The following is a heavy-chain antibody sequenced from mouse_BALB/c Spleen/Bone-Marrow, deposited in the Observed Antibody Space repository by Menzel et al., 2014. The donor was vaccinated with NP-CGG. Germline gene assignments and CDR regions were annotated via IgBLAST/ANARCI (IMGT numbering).Heavy chain of an antibody. D-gene: IGHD1-2*01. CDR2: INPSSGYT. CDR3: ATLLGNYYAMDY. CDR1: GYTFTSYT. Sequence: QVQLQQSTAELARPGASVKMSCKASGYTFTSYTMHWVKQRPGQGLEWIGYINPSSGYTEYNQKFKDKTTLTADKSSSTAYMQLSSLTSEDSAVYYCATLLGNYYAMDYWGQGTSVTVSS. V-gene: IGHV1-4*02. J-gene: IGHJ4*01.